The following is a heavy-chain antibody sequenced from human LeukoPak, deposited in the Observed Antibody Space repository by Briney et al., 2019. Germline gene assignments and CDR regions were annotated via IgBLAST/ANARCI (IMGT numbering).Heavy chain of an antibody. J-gene: IGHJ4*02. V-gene: IGHV1-18*01. D-gene: IGHD3-9*01. CDR3: ARVVRYFDWLRDPFDY. CDR2: ISAYNGNT. CDR1: GYTFTSYG. Sequence: REASVKVSCKASGYTFTSYGISWVRQAPGQGLEWMGWISAYNGNTNFAQKLQDRVTMTTDTSTSTAYMELSSLRSEDTAVYYCARVVRYFDWLRDPFDYWGQGALVTVSS.